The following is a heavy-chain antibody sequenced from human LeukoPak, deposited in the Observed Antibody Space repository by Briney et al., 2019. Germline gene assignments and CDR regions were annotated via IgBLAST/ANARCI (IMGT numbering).Heavy chain of an antibody. Sequence: GGSLRLSCATSGFIFSGYYMSWIRQAPGKGLEWVSYISGSGHDISYADSVKGRFTISRDNAKGSLYLQMNSLRAADTAVEYCGTHAGRTGSDDWGQGTLVTVSS. CDR1: GFIFSGYY. D-gene: IGHD3/OR15-3a*01. J-gene: IGHJ4*02. CDR2: ISGSGHDI. V-gene: IGHV3-11*04. CDR3: GTHAGRTGSDD.